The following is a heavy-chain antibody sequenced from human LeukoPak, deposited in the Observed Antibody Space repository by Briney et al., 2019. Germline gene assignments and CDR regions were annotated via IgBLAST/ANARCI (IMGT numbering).Heavy chain of an antibody. CDR1: GGSISSYY. CDR2: IYYSGST. D-gene: IGHD3-10*01. V-gene: IGHV4-59*01. J-gene: IGHJ3*02. Sequence: SETLSLTCTVSGGSISSYYWSWIRQPPGKGLEWIGYIYYSGSTNYNPSLKSRVTISVDTSKNQFSLKLSSVTAADTAVYYCARRPVIGDAFDIWGQGTMVTVSS. CDR3: ARRPVIGDAFDI.